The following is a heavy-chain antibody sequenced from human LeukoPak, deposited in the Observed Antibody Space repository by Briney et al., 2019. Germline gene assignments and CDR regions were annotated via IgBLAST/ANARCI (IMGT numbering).Heavy chain of an antibody. CDR2: IWYDGNTQ. J-gene: IGHJ4*02. Sequence: GGSLRLSCAASGFTFSTYGMHWVRQAPGKGLEWVAVIWYDGNTQYYADSVKGRFIITRDNSKDTLYLQMNSLRAEDTAVYHCARGAFYLDSSGYPNYWGQGTLVAVSS. V-gene: IGHV3-33*01. CDR1: GFTFSTYG. CDR3: ARGAFYLDSSGYPNY. D-gene: IGHD3-22*01.